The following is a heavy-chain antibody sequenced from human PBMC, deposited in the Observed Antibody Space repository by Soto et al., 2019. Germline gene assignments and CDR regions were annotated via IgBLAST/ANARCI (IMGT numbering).Heavy chain of an antibody. CDR1: GGTFSSYA. D-gene: IGHD1-26*01. CDR3: ASPGGSYYGGVVF. Sequence: SVKVSCKASGGTFSSYAISWVRQAPGQGLEWMGGIIPIFGTADYAQKFQGRVTITADESTSTAYMELNSLRSEDMAVYYCASPGGSYYGGVVFWGQGTVVTVSS. J-gene: IGHJ4*02. CDR2: IIPIFGTA. V-gene: IGHV1-69*13.